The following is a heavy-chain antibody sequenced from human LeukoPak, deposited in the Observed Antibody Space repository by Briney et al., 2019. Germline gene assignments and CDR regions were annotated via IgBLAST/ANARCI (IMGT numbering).Heavy chain of an antibody. V-gene: IGHV3-21*01. CDR1: GFTFSSYS. J-gene: IGHJ4*02. CDR3: ARDPVLLWFGAFDY. Sequence: GGSLRLSCAAYGFTFSSYSMNWVRQAPGKGLEWVSSISSSSSYIYYADSVKGRFTISRDNAKNSLYLQMNSLRAEDTAVYYCARDPVLLWFGAFDYWGQGTLVTVSS. D-gene: IGHD3-10*01. CDR2: ISSSSSYI.